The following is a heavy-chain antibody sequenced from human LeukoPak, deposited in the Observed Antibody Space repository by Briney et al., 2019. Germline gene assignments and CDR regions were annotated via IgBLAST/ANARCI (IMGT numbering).Heavy chain of an antibody. CDR3: ARDSLDWFDP. J-gene: IGHJ5*02. Sequence: SETLSLTCTVSGGSISSGSYYWSWIRQPAGKGLEWIGRIYTSGSTNYNPSLKSRVTISVDTSKNQFSLKLSSVTAADTAVYYCARDSLDWFDPWGQGTLVTVSS. V-gene: IGHV4-61*02. CDR1: GGSISSGSYY. CDR2: IYTSGST.